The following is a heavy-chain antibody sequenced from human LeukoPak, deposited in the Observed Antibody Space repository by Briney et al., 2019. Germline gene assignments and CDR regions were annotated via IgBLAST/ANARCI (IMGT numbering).Heavy chain of an antibody. V-gene: IGHV3-23*01. D-gene: IGHD3-3*01. CDR2: ISGSGAST. J-gene: IGHJ5*02. Sequence: PGGSLRLSCAASGFTFSSSAMSWVRQAPGKGLAWVSAISGSGASTYYADFVKGRSIISRDHSKNALYLQMNSLRAEDTAVYYCAKDGGYYDFWSGYRFDPWGQGTLVTVSS. CDR1: GFTFSSSA. CDR3: AKDGGYYDFWSGYRFDP.